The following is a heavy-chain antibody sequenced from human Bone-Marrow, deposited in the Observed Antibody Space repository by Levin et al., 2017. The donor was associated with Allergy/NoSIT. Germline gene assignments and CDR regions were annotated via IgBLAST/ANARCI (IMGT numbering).Heavy chain of an antibody. J-gene: IGHJ4*01. CDR3: AKDLGDDSGYYFDS. V-gene: IGHV3-23*01. D-gene: IGHD3-22*01. Sequence: PGGSLRLSCAASGFALSNYDMSWVRQAPGKGLEWVSAISASGASTYDADSVKGRFTISRDSSKNTLFLQMNSLRVEDTAVYYCAKDLGDDSGYYFDSWGHGTLVTVSS. CDR2: ISASGAST. CDR1: GFALSNYD.